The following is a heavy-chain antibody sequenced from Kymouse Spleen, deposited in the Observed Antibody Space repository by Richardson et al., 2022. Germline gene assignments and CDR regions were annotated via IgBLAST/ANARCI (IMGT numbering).Heavy chain of an antibody. J-gene: IGHJ6*02. D-gene: IGHD1-20*01,IGHD1-7*01. CDR1: GFTFSSYA. V-gene: IGHV3-23*04. CDR2: ISGSGGST. Sequence: EVQLVESGGGLVQPGGSLRLSCAASGFTFSSYAMSWVRQAPGKGLEWVSAISGSGGSTYYADSVKGRFTISRDNSKNTLYLQMNSLRAEDTAVYYCAKTGANNWNYYYGMDVWGQGTTVTVSS. CDR3: AKTGANNWNYYYGMDV.